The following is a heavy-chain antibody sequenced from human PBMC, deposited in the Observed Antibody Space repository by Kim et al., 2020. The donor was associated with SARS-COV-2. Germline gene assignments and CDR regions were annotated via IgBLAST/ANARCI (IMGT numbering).Heavy chain of an antibody. V-gene: IGHV3-30-3*01. D-gene: IGHD2-21*01. Sequence: GGSLRLSCAASGFTFSSYAMNWVRQAPGKGLEWVAVISFDGNKKFYADSVKGRFTISRDDSRNILYLQMSSLRAEDSAIYYCATGYCGGDCLWGKNWGQGTLVTVSS. J-gene: IGHJ4*02. CDR3: ATGYCGGDCLWGKN. CDR1: GFTFSSYA. CDR2: ISFDGNKK.